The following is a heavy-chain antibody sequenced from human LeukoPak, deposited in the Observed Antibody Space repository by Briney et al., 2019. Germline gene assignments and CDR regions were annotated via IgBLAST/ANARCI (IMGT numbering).Heavy chain of an antibody. D-gene: IGHD6-19*01. J-gene: IGHJ4*02. Sequence: GASVKVSCKASGYTFTSYGINWVRQAPGQGLEWMGWISAYNGNTKHARKLQGRVTMTTDTSTSTAYMELRSLRSDDTAVYYCARAGITSGWVQNMDYWGQGTLVTVSS. CDR2: ISAYNGNT. V-gene: IGHV1-18*01. CDR3: ARAGITSGWVQNMDY. CDR1: GYTFTSYG.